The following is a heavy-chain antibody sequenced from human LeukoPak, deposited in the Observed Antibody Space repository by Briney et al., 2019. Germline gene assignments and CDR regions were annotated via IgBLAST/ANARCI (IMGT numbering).Heavy chain of an antibody. CDR3: ASTQEGHGYKIAY. Sequence: PSESLSLTCTVSGDPISSYYWNWPRQAPGKGLEWIGYIYYTGSTNYNPSLKSRVTISLDTSKNQFSLKLSSVTAAHTAVYYCASTQEGHGYKIAYWGQGTLVTVSS. J-gene: IGHJ4*02. V-gene: IGHV4-59*01. CDR1: GDPISSYY. CDR2: IYYTGST. D-gene: IGHD5-24*01.